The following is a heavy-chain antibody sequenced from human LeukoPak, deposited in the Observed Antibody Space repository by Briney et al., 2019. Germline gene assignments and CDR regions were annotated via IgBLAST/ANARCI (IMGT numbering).Heavy chain of an antibody. CDR2: IYYSGST. Sequence: PSETLSLTCIVSGGSISSGTYYWGWIRQPPGKGLEWIGSIYYSGSTYYNPSLKSRVTISVDTSKNQFSLKLSSVPAADTAVYYCARHDLGEYSRVWYYFDYWGQGTLVTVSS. J-gene: IGHJ4*02. CDR3: ARHDLGEYSRVWYYFDY. D-gene: IGHD6-19*01. CDR1: GGSISSGTYY. V-gene: IGHV4-39*01.